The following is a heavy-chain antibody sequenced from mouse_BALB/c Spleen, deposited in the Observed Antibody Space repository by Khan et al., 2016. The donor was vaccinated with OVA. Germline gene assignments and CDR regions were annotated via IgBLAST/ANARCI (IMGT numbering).Heavy chain of an antibody. CDR1: GFNIKDTY. CDR2: IDPANGNT. CDR3: AGMDA. Sequence: VQLQESGAELVKPGASVKLSCTASGFNIKDTYMHWVKQRPEQGLEWIGRIDPANGNTKYDPKFQGKATITADTSPNTAYLQLSSLTSEDTTFYYGAGMDAWGQGTTLTVSS. J-gene: IGHJ2*01. V-gene: IGHV14-3*02.